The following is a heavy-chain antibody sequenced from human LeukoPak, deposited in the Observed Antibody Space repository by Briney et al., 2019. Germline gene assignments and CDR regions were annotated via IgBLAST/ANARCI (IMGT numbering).Heavy chain of an antibody. CDR2: IYYSGST. V-gene: IGHV4-59*01. CDR1: GGSISSYY. D-gene: IGHD6-6*01. J-gene: IGHJ4*02. Sequence: SETLSLTCTVSGGSISSYYWSWIRQPPGKGLEWIGYIYYSGSTNYNPSLKSRVTISVDTSKNQFSLKLSSVTAADTAVYYCARGRSSSYYFDYWGQGPRVTVSS. CDR3: ARGRSSSYYFDY.